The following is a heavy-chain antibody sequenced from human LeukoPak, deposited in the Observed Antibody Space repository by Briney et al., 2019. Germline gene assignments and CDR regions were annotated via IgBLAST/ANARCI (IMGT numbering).Heavy chain of an antibody. CDR3: AKDGLWFGDLTYFDY. Sequence: GGSLRLSCAASGFTFSNYGMHWVRQAPGKGLEWVAVISSDGSNKYYADSVKGRFTISRDNSKNTLFLQMNSLRAEDTAVYYCAKDGLWFGDLTYFDYWGQGTLVTVSS. CDR1: GFTFSNYG. J-gene: IGHJ4*02. CDR2: ISSDGSNK. V-gene: IGHV3-30*18. D-gene: IGHD3-10*01.